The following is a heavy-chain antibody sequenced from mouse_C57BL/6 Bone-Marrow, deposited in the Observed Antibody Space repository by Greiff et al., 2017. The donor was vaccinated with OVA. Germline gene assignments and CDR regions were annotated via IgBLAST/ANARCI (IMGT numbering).Heavy chain of an antibody. CDR3: ARAAGLPPCFDV. CDR1: GYSITSGYY. Sequence: ESGPGLVKPSQSLSLTCSVTGYSITSGYYWNWIRQFPGNKLEWMGYISYDGSNNYNPPFKNRISITRDTSKNQFFLKLNSVTTEDTATYYCARAAGLPPCFDVWGTGTTVTVTS. D-gene: IGHD2-2*01. CDR2: ISYDGSN. J-gene: IGHJ1*03. V-gene: IGHV3-6*01.